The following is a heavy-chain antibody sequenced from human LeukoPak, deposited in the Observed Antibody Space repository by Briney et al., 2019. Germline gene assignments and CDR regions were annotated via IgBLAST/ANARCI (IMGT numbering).Heavy chain of an antibody. Sequence: PSETLSLTCSVSGGSINNYWRNWIRQPPGKGLEWIGYIYYSGSTSYNPSLKSRLTISVDTSLNQFSLKLNSVTAADTAVYYCARYCSGGDCYSKALDYWGQGILVTVSS. CDR3: ARYCSGGDCYSKALDY. V-gene: IGHV4-59*01. CDR1: GGSINNYW. J-gene: IGHJ4*02. CDR2: IYYSGST. D-gene: IGHD2-15*01.